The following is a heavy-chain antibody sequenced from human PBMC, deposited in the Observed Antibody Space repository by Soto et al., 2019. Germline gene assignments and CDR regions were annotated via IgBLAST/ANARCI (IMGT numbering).Heavy chain of an antibody. CDR2: VSGSGDST. J-gene: IGHJ4*02. Sequence: GGALRLSCAASAFTFSSYAMSWVRQAPGKGLEWVSAVSGSGDSTYYADSVKGRFTISRDNSKNTLYLQMNSLRAEDTAVYYCAKGRASDCPGCTQDYWGQGTLVTVSS. V-gene: IGHV3-23*01. CDR1: AFTFSSYA. D-gene: IGHD2-21*02. CDR3: AKGRASDCPGCTQDY.